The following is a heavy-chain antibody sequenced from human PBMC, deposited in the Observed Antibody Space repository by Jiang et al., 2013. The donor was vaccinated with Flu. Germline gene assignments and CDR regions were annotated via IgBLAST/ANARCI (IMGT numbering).Heavy chain of an antibody. CDR2: VHHSGNT. CDR1: GGSFSDYY. D-gene: IGHD3-9*01. V-gene: IGHV4-34*01. Sequence: LLKPSETLSLNCAVYGGSFSDYYWSWIRQPPGKGLEWIGEVHHSGNTNYSPSLKSRVTISIDTSKNQFSLNLSSVTAADTAVYFCARRLRYHVLTGFYTNIDYWGQGTLVTVSS. J-gene: IGHJ4*02. CDR3: ARRLRYHVLTGFYTNIDY.